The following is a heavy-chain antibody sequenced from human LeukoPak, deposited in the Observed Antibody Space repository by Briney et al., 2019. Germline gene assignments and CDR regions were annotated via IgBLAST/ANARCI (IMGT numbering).Heavy chain of an antibody. CDR2: MNPNSGNT. CDR1: GYTFTSYD. Sequence: ASVKVSCKASGYTFTSYDINWVRQATGQGLEWMGWMNPNSGNTGYAQKLQGRVTMTRNTSISTAYMELSSLRSEDTAVYYCARRIAVAGIDAFDIWGQGTMVTVSS. J-gene: IGHJ3*02. V-gene: IGHV1-8*01. D-gene: IGHD6-19*01. CDR3: ARRIAVAGIDAFDI.